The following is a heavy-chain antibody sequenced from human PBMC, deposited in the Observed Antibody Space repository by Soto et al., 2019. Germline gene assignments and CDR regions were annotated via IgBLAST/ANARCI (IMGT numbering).Heavy chain of an antibody. Sequence: QVQLVQSGAEVKKPGSSVKVSCRASGDTFSSYTVNWVRQAPGRGIEWLGRIIPVLGTTDYAQKFKVRVTITADQYTNRVYMELSSMRSEDRAVYYCARRRYCGYDCYRKHYYGMDVWGQGTTVTVAS. V-gene: IGHV1-69*08. J-gene: IGHJ6*02. CDR2: IIPVLGTT. CDR1: GDTFSSYT. CDR3: ARRRYCGYDCYRKHYYGMDV. D-gene: IGHD2-21*02.